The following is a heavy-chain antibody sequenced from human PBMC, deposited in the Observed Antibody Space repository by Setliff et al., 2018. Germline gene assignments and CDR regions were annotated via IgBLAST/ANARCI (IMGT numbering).Heavy chain of an antibody. CDR2: INANTGGT. CDR1: GYIFTGYY. J-gene: IGHJ3*02. Sequence: ASVKVSCKASGYIFTGYYIHWVRQAPGQGLEWMGWINANTGGTREVQKFQGRVTMTRDTSIDTAYMEVNRLTYDDTAVYYCARVGGYASAWHGIEAFDIWGQGTKVTVSS. CDR3: ARVGGYASAWHGIEAFDI. D-gene: IGHD6-19*01. V-gene: IGHV1-2*02.